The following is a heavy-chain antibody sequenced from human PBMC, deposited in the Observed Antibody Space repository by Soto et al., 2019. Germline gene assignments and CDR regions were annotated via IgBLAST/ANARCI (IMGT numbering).Heavy chain of an antibody. V-gene: IGHV4-31*03. J-gene: IGHJ3*02. D-gene: IGHD1-1*01. CDR2: IYYTGHP. CDR1: GVAINSGDYY. Sequence: QVQLQESGPGLVKPSQTLSLTCSVSGVAINSGDYYWSWLRHHPGKGLEWIGYIYYTGHPFYNASLKRRVAMALDTSENQFSLKLSSVTAADTAVYYCARGSQLERDALDIWGQGTMVTVSS. CDR3: ARGSQLERDALDI.